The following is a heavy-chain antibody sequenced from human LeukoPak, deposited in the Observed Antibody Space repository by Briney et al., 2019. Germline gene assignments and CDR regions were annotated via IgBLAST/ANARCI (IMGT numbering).Heavy chain of an antibody. D-gene: IGHD5-18*01. CDR3: ARDRDVGTAMALDY. V-gene: IGHV3-33*01. Sequence: PGGSLRLSCAASGFTFSSYGMHWVRQAPGKGLEWVAVIWYDGSNKYYADSVKGRFTISRDNSKNTLYLQMNSLRAEDTAVYYCARDRDVGTAMALDYWGQGTLVTVSS. J-gene: IGHJ4*02. CDR1: GFTFSSYG. CDR2: IWYDGSNK.